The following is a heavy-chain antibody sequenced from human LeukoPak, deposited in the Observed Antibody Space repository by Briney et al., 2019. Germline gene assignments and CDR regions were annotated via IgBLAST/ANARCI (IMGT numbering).Heavy chain of an antibody. J-gene: IGHJ3*02. D-gene: IGHD2-2*01. CDR1: GYTFTSYA. Sequence: ASVKVSCKASGYTFTSYAISWVRQAPGQGLEWMGWINPNSGGTNYAQKFQGRVTMTRDTSISTAYMELSRLRSDDTAVYYCARARIGYCSSTSCRDAFDIWGQGTMVTVSS. V-gene: IGHV1-2*02. CDR2: INPNSGGT. CDR3: ARARIGYCSSTSCRDAFDI.